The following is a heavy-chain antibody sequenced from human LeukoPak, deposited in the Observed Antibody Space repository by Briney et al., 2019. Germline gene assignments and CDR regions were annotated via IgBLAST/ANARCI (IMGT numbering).Heavy chain of an antibody. CDR1: GFTFSSYG. V-gene: IGHV3-30*18. CDR2: ISYDGSNK. Sequence: GGSLRLSCAASGFTFSSYGMHWVRQAPGKGLEWVAVISYDGSNKYYADSVKGRFTISRDNSKNTLYLQMNSLRAEDTAVYYCAKDPALLRIAVAGYFDYWGQGTLVTVSS. J-gene: IGHJ4*02. CDR3: AKDPALLRIAVAGYFDY. D-gene: IGHD6-19*01.